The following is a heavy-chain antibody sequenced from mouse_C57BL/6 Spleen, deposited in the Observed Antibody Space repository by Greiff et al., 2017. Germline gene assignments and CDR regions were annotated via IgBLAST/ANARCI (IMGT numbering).Heavy chain of an antibody. CDR2: IHPNSGST. Sequence: QVQLQQPGAELVRPGASVKLSCKASGYTFTSDWMHWVKQRPGQGLEWIGMIHPNSGSTNYDEKFKSKATLTVDKSSSTAYMQLLSLTSEDSAVYDCAYDYDGVFAYWGQGTLVTVSA. V-gene: IGHV1-64*01. D-gene: IGHD2-4*01. CDR3: AYDYDGVFAY. J-gene: IGHJ3*01. CDR1: GYTFTSDW.